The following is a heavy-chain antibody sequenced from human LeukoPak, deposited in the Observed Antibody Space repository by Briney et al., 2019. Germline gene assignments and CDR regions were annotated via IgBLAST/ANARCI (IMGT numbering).Heavy chain of an antibody. CDR3: AKDLASTAPRAFDY. Sequence: PGGSLRLSCAASGFTFSSYAMTWVRQAPGKGLEWVSAISGSGDSTNYADSVKGRFTIARDNSKNTLYLQMNSLRAEDTALYYCAKDLASTAPRAFDYWGQGTLVTVSS. V-gene: IGHV3-23*01. D-gene: IGHD5-12*01. CDR1: GFTFSSYA. CDR2: ISGSGDST. J-gene: IGHJ4*02.